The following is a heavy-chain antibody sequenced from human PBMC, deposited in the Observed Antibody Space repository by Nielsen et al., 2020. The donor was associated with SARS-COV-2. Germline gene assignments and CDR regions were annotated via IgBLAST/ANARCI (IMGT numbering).Heavy chain of an antibody. V-gene: IGHV1-46*01. J-gene: IGHJ4*02. Sequence: ASVKVSCKASGYTFTSYYMHWVRQAPGQGLEWMGIINPSGGSTSYAQKFQGRVTMTRDTSTSTVYMELSSLRSEDTAVYFCAREDVGRDGTSWLDYWGQGALVTVSS. CDR1: GYTFTSYY. CDR3: AREDVGRDGTSWLDY. CDR2: INPSGGST. D-gene: IGHD6-13*01.